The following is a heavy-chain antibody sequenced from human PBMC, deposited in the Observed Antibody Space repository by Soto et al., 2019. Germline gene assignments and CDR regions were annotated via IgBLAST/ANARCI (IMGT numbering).Heavy chain of an antibody. CDR2: IYYSGST. V-gene: IGHV4-59*01. J-gene: IGHJ1*01. D-gene: IGHD6-13*01. CDR1: GGSISSYY. Sequence: SETLSLTCPVSGGSISSYYWNWIRQPPVKGLEWIGYIYYSGSTNYNPSLKSRVTISVDTSKNQFSLKLSSVTAADTAVYYCARAPAAAAGTLGYRAEYFQHWGQGTLVTVSS. CDR3: ARAPAAAAGTLGYRAEYFQH.